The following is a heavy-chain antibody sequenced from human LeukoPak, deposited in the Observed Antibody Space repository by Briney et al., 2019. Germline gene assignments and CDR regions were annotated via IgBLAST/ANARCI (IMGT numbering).Heavy chain of an antibody. J-gene: IGHJ4*02. CDR3: ARGRGDSSGSLFDY. CDR2: IYHSGST. CDR1: GYSIRSGYY. Sequence: SETLSLTCTVSGYSIRSGYYWGWIRQPPGKGLEWIGNIYHSGSTYYNPSLKSRVTISVDTSKNHFSLKLSSVTAADTAVYYCARGRGDSSGSLFDYWGQGTLVTVSS. V-gene: IGHV4-38-2*02. D-gene: IGHD3-22*01.